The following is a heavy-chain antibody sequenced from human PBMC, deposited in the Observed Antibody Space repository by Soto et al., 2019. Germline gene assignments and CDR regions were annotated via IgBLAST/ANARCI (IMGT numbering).Heavy chain of an antibody. J-gene: IGHJ6*03. D-gene: IGHD6-19*01. CDR1: GYSFTNYG. CDR2: ISAYNGNT. CDR3: ARDRGVAPPVAGNTHYYYYMDV. V-gene: IGHV1-18*01. Sequence: QDQLVQSGVEVKKPWASVKVSCKASGYSFTNYGITWVRQAPGQGFEWMGWISAYNGNTNYAQKFQGRVTLTTDASTSTAYMELRSLRSDDTAVYYCARDRGVAPPVAGNTHYYYYMDVWGKGTTVTVSS.